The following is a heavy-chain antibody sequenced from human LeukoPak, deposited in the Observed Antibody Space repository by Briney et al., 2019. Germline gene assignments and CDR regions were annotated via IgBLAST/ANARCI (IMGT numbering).Heavy chain of an antibody. V-gene: IGHV1-69*06. Sequence: ASVKVSCKASGGTFSSYAISWVRQAPGQGLEWMGGIIPIFGTANYAQKFQGRVTITADKSTSTAYMELSSLRSEDTAVYYCARDVTPLYDSGSLDWGQGTLVTVSS. CDR1: GGTFSSYA. D-gene: IGHD3-10*01. CDR3: ARDVTPLYDSGSLD. J-gene: IGHJ4*02. CDR2: IIPIFGTA.